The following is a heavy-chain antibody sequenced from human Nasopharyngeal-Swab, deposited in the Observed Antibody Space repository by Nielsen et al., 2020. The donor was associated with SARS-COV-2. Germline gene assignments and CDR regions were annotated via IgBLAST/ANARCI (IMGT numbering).Heavy chain of an antibody. CDR1: GYTFTDYY. CDR2: INPDSDDT. D-gene: IGHD3-22*01. V-gene: IGHV1-2*02. Sequence: ASVKVSCKTSGYTFTDYYIHWVRQVPGQGPEWVGCINPDSDDTKYAQKFQGRVTVTRDTSRSTAYIQLSRLRSDDTAVYYCARDYYDNYDSDYWGQGTLVTVSS. J-gene: IGHJ4*02. CDR3: ARDYYDNYDSDY.